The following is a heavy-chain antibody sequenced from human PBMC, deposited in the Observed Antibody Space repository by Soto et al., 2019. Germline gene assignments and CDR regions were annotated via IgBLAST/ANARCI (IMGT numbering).Heavy chain of an antibody. CDR1: GYTFTSHD. V-gene: IGHV1-8*01. Sequence: QVQLVQSGAEVKKPGASVKVSCKASGYTFTSHDINWMRQTTGQGLEWMGWMNPNSGHTNSAQKFQGRVTMTRDTSINTAYMELTKLRSEDTAIYYCASNMSTTWGQGTLVTVSS. CDR2: MNPNSGHT. D-gene: IGHD2-2*01. J-gene: IGHJ5*02. CDR3: ASNMSTT.